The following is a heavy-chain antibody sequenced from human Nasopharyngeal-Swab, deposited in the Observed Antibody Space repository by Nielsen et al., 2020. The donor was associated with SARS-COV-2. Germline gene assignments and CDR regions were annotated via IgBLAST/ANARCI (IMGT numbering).Heavy chain of an antibody. J-gene: IGHJ5*02. CDR3: ARIVSGYYGSGSLRRNWFDP. D-gene: IGHD3-10*01. V-gene: IGHV3-48*02. CDR2: ISSSSSTI. Sequence: GESLKISCAASGFTFSSYWMSWVRQAPGKGLEWVSYISSSSSTIYYADSVKGRFTISRDNAKNSLYLQMNSLRDEDTAVYYCARIVSGYYGSGSLRRNWFDPWGQGTLVTVSS. CDR1: GFTFSSYW.